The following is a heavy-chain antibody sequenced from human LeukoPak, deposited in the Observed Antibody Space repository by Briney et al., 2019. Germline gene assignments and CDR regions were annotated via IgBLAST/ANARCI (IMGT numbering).Heavy chain of an antibody. CDR1: GFTFDDYA. D-gene: IGHD2-2*01. V-gene: IGHV3-9*03. CDR2: ISWNSGSI. CDR3: AKGICSSTSCYVLDY. J-gene: IGHJ4*02. Sequence: PGRSLRLSCAASGFTFDDYAMHWVRQAPGKGLEWVSGISWNSGSIGYADSVKGRFTISRDNAKNSLHLQMNSLRAEDMALYYCAKGICSSTSCYVLDYWGQGTLVTVSS.